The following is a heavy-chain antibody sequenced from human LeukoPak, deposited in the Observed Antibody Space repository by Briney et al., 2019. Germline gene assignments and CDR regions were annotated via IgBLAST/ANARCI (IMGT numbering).Heavy chain of an antibody. CDR1: GYTFTRYY. CDR3: ATRTLLWFGELLSD. V-gene: IGHV1-2*02. D-gene: IGHD3-10*01. Sequence: SVTVSCMASGYTFTRYYMHWVRQAPGQGLEWMGWINPNSGGTNYAQKFQGRVTMTRDTSISTAYMELCRLRADDTAVYYCATRTLLWFGELLSDWGQGTLVTVSS. J-gene: IGHJ4*02. CDR2: INPNSGGT.